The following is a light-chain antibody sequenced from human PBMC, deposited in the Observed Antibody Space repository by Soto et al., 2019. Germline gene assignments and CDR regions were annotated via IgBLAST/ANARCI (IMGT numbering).Light chain of an antibody. CDR2: GNT. Sequence: QSVLTQPPSVSGAPGQRVTISCTGNSSNIGAGYDVHWYQQLPGTAPKLLIYGNTKRPSGVPDRFSGSKSGTSASLAITGLQAEDEADYYCQSYDSSLSSYVFGTGTKLTVL. CDR1: SSNIGAGYD. J-gene: IGLJ1*01. CDR3: QSYDSSLSSYV. V-gene: IGLV1-40*01.